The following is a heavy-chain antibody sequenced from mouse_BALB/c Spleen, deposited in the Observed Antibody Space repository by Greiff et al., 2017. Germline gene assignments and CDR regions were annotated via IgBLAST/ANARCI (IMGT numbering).Heavy chain of an antibody. V-gene: IGHV5-9-3*01. CDR2: ISSGGSYT. CDR1: GFTFSSYA. CDR3: ARHREGYDWFAY. Sequence: EVQLVESGGGLVKPGGSLKLSCAASGFTFSSYAMSWVRQTPEKRLEWVATISSGGSYTYYPDSVKGRFTISRDNAKNTLYLQMSSLRSEDTAMYYCARHREGYDWFAYWGQGTLVTVSA. D-gene: IGHD2-2*01. J-gene: IGHJ3*01.